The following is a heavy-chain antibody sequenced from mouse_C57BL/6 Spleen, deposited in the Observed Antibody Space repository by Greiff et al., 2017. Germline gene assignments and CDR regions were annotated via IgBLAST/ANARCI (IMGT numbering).Heavy chain of an antibody. V-gene: IGHV14-2*01. D-gene: IGHD2-4*01. CDR2: IDPEDGET. Sequence: VQLQQSGAELVKPGASVKLSCTASGFNIKDYYMHWVKQRTEQGLEWIGRIDPEDGETKYAPKFQGKATITADTSSKTAYLQLSSLTSEDTAVYYCARKDKYDYDEGYCFDYWGQGTTLTVSS. CDR1: GFNIKDYY. J-gene: IGHJ2*01. CDR3: ARKDKYDYDEGYCFDY.